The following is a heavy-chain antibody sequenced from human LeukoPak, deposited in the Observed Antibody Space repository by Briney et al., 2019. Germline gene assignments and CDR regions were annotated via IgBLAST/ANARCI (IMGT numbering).Heavy chain of an antibody. CDR1: GFIFSNYA. CDR3: ARSGGNMVRGVILYYYYTDV. CDR2: FSGSGGST. V-gene: IGHV3-23*01. Sequence: GGSLRLSYAASGFIFSNYAMSWVRQAPGKGLQWVSAFSGSGGSTYYADSVKGRFTISRDNSRNTLYLQMNSLRAEDTAVYYCARSGGNMVRGVILYYYYTDVWGKGTTVTISS. D-gene: IGHD3-10*01. J-gene: IGHJ6*03.